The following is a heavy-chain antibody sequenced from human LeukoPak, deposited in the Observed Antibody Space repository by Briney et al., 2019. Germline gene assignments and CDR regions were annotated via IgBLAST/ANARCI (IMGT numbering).Heavy chain of an antibody. D-gene: IGHD3-10*01. CDR1: GGSISSSNW. J-gene: IGHJ5*02. Sequence: PSETLSLTCAVSGGSISSSNWWSWVRQPPGKGLEWIGEIYHSGSTNYNPSLKSRVTISVDKSKNQFSLKLSSVTAADTAVYYCARVDCYGSGSYYLESHHWGQGTLVTVSS. CDR2: IYHSGST. CDR3: ARVDCYGSGSYYLESHH. V-gene: IGHV4-4*02.